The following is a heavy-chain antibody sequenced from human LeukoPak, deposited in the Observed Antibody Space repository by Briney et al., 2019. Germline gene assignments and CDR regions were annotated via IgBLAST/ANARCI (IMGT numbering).Heavy chain of an antibody. CDR3: ARVWGTYLLGAFDI. D-gene: IGHD3-16*01. CDR1: GFTFSNYA. J-gene: IGHJ3*02. V-gene: IGHV3-64*01. CDR2: ISSKGDNT. Sequence: GGSLRVSCEASGFTFSNYAMYWVRQAPGKGLEYVSAISSKGDNTYYANSVKGRFTISRDNSKNTLYLQMGSLRAEDMAVYYCARVWGTYLLGAFDIWGQGAMVTVSS.